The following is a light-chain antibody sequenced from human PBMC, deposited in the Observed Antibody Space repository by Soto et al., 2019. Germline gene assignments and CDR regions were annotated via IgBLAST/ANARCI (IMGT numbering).Light chain of an antibody. CDR1: SSNIGGNT. J-gene: IGLJ1*01. CDR2: SNN. CDR3: AAWDDSLRSYV. V-gene: IGLV1-44*01. Sequence: QSVLPQPPSASGTPGQRVTFSCSGSSSNIGGNTVNWYQLLPGTAPKLVIYSNNQRPSGVPDRFSGSRSGTSASLAISGLQSEDESEYYCAAWDDSLRSYVFGTGTKLTVL.